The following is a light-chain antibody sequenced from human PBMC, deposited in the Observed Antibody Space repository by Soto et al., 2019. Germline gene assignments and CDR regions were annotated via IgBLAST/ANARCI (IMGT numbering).Light chain of an antibody. V-gene: IGLV2-8*01. CDR1: SSDVGGYNY. CDR2: EVS. J-gene: IGLJ1*01. CDR3: SSYAGSNNYV. Sequence: QSALTQPPSASGSPGQSVTISCTGTSSDVGGYNYVSWYQQHPGKAPKLMIYEVSKRPSGVPDRFSGSKSGNTASLTVSGRQAEDGADYYCSSYAGSNNYVFGTGTKLTVL.